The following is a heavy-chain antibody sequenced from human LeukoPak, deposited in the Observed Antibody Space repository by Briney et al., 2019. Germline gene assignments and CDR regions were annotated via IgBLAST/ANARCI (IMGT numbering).Heavy chain of an antibody. J-gene: IGHJ4*02. CDR1: GGSISSSSYY. D-gene: IGHD2-15*01. CDR2: IYYSGST. Sequence: PSETLSLTCTVSGGSISSSSYYWGWIRQPPGKGLEWIGSIYYSGSTYYNPSLKSRVTISVDTSKNQFSLKLSSVTAADTAVYYCARGPPNIVVVVAAYDYWGQGTLVTVSS. V-gene: IGHV4-39*07. CDR3: ARGPPNIVVVVAAYDY.